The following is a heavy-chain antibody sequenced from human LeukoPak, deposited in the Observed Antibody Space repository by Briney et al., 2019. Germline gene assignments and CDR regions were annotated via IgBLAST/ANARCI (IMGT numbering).Heavy chain of an antibody. V-gene: IGHV3-23*01. CDR3: ARHVVGVGFDY. J-gene: IGHJ4*02. Sequence: PGGSLRLSCAASGFTFNSYAMTWVRQAPEKGLEWVSLISGSGGSTYYADSVKGRFTISRDNPKNTLYLQMNSLRAEDTAIYYCARHVVGVGFDYWGQGTLVTVSS. D-gene: IGHD3-22*01. CDR1: GFTFNSYA. CDR2: ISGSGGST.